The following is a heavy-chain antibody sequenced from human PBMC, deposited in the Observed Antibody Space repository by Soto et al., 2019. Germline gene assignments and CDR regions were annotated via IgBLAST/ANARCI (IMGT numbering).Heavy chain of an antibody. CDR1: GGTFSSYA. CDR3: AREGYSSSWYPGDYYYYGMDV. V-gene: IGHV1-69*06. J-gene: IGHJ6*02. CDR2: IIPIFGTA. D-gene: IGHD6-13*01. Sequence: GASVKVSCKASGGTFSSYAISWVRQAPGQGLEWVGGIIPIFGTANYAQKFQGRVTITADKSTSTAYMELSSLRSEDTAVYYCAREGYSSSWYPGDYYYYGMDVWGQGTTVTVSS.